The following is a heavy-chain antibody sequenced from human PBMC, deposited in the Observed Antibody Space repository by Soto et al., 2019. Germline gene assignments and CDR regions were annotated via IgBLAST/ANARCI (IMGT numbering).Heavy chain of an antibody. CDR2: ISDDGVSK. J-gene: IGHJ4*02. V-gene: IGHV3-30*03. CDR3: ARAYYFGSGNPYTLYY. D-gene: IGHD3-10*01. CDR1: GFTFSNYG. Sequence: GGSLRLSCAASGFTFSNYGMHLVRQSPGKGLEWVAVISDDGVSKYYADSVQGRFTISRDNSESAVFLQMNSLRPDDTALYFCARAYYFGSGNPYTLYYWGKGTQVTVSS.